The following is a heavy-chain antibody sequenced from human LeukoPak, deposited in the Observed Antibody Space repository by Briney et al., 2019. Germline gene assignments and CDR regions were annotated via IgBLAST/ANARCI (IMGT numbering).Heavy chain of an antibody. CDR1: GFTFSRYS. J-gene: IGHJ6*02. CDR2: ITGNSEYI. V-gene: IGHV3-21*01. D-gene: IGHD3-10*01. Sequence: GGSLRLSCAASGFTFSRYSMNWVRQAPGKGLEWVSCITGNSEYIFYTDSVKGRFTISRDNAKNSLYLQMNSLRAEDTAVYYCAKNTWKSSDSGRGRMDVWGQGTTVTVSS. CDR3: AKNTWKSSDSGRGRMDV.